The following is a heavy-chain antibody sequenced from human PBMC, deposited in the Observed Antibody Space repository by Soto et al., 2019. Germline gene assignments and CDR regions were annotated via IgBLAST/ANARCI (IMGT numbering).Heavy chain of an antibody. CDR1: GFTFSSYA. J-gene: IGHJ4*02. Sequence: GGSLRLSCAASGFTFSSYAMSWVRQAPGKGLEWVSAISGSGGSTYYADSVKGRFTISRDNSKNTLYLQMNSLRAEDTAVYYCANQKLKSRVRGVIPLETYWGQGTLVTVSS. V-gene: IGHV3-23*01. CDR2: ISGSGGST. D-gene: IGHD3-10*01. CDR3: ANQKLKSRVRGVIPLETY.